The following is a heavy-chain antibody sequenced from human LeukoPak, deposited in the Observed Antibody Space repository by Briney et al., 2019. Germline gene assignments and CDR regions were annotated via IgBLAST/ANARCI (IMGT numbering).Heavy chain of an antibody. J-gene: IGHJ1*01. D-gene: IGHD3-16*01. Sequence: GSLRLSCAASGFTFSDYVMTWVRQAPGKGLEWVSSITGSGGSTYNADSVKGRFTISRDNSKNTLYLQMSSLRAEDTAVYYCATDFRGEPRYFQHWGQGTLVTVSS. CDR2: ITGSGGST. CDR1: GFTFSDYV. V-gene: IGHV3-23*01. CDR3: ATDFRGEPRYFQH.